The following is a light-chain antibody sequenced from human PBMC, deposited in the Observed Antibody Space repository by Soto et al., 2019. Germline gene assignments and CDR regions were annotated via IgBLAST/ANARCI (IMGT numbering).Light chain of an antibody. CDR1: SSNIGAGYD. CDR2: AND. CDR3: QSYDSSLPTWM. Sequence: QSVLTQPPSVSGAPGQRVTISCTGGSSNIGAGYDVNWYQQPPGTAPKLLIFANDNRPSGVPDRISGSKSGTSASLVITGLQADDEADYYCQSYDSSLPTWMFGGGTKLTVL. J-gene: IGLJ3*02. V-gene: IGLV1-40*01.